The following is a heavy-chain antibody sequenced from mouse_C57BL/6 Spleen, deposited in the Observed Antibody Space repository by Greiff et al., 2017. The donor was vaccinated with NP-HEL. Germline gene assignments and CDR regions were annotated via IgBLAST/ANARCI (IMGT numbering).Heavy chain of an antibody. CDR3: ASGCYCYGHYCAMDY. J-gene: IGHJ4*01. D-gene: IGHD1-1*01. CDR2: ILPGSGST. V-gene: IGHV1-9*01. CDR1: GYTFTGYW. Sequence: VQLQQSGAELMKPGASVKLSCKATGYTFTGYWIEWVKQRPGHGLEWIGEILPGSGSTNYNEKFKGKATLSADTSSNTAYMQLSSLTTEDSAIYYCASGCYCYGHYCAMDYWGQGTSVTVSS.